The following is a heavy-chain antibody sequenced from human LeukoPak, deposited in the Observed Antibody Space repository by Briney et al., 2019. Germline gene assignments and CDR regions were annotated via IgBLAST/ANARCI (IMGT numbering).Heavy chain of an antibody. CDR1: GYTFTGYY. Sequence: ASVKVSCKASGYTFTGYYMHWVRQAPGQGLEWMGWINPNSGGTNYAQKFQGWVTMTRDTSISTAYMELSRLRSDDPAVYYCARGGDVVVPAAMEVSVQSSSFDPWGQGTLVTVSS. D-gene: IGHD2-2*01. V-gene: IGHV1-2*04. J-gene: IGHJ5*02. CDR3: ARGGDVVVPAAMEVSVQSSSFDP. CDR2: INPNSGGT.